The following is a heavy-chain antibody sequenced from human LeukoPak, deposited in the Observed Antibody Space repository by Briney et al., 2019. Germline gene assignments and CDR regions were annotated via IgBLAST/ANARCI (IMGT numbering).Heavy chain of an antibody. V-gene: IGHV4-59*12. J-gene: IGHJ1*01. CDR3: ARLLIAAAGYFQH. CDR1: GGSISSYY. Sequence: SETLSLTCTVSGGSISSYYWSWIRQPPGKGLEWIGYIYYSGSTNYNPSLKSRVTISVDTSKNQFSPKLSSVTAADTAVYYCARLLIAAAGYFQHWGQGTLVTVSS. CDR2: IYYSGST. D-gene: IGHD6-13*01.